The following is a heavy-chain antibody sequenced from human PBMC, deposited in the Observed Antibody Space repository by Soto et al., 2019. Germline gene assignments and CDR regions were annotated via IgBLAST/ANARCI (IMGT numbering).Heavy chain of an antibody. D-gene: IGHD2-2*01. CDR2: ISWDGDST. V-gene: IGHV3-43*01. CDR3: ARDLTPYCSSASCYPAFDY. CDR1: GFNFDDFT. Sequence: PGGSLRLSCAASGFNFDDFTIHWVRHAPGKGLERVSFISWDGDSTYYADSLKGRFTISRDNSKNSLYLHMNSLRTEDTALYYCARDLTPYCSSASCYPAFDYWGQGTLVTVSS. J-gene: IGHJ4*02.